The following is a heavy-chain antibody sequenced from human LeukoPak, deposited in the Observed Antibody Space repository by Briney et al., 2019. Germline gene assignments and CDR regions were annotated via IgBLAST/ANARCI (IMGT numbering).Heavy chain of an antibody. V-gene: IGHV4-59*12. CDR2: ISYSGST. CDR1: GDSISSYY. CDR3: ARLPGYSYGRRFDY. J-gene: IGHJ4*02. Sequence: SETLSLTCTVSGDSISSYYWSWIRQPPGKGLEWIGYISYSGSTNYNPSLKSRVTLSLDTSKNQFSLKLSSVTAADTAVYYCARLPGYSYGRRFDYWGQGTLVTVSS. D-gene: IGHD5-18*01.